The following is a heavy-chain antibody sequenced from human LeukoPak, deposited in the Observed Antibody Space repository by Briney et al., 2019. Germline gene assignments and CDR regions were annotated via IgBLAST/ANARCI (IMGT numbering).Heavy chain of an antibody. Sequence: SVKVSCKASGGTFSSYAISWVRQAPGQGLEWMGGIIPIFGTANYAQKFQGRVTITADESTSTTYMELSSLRSEDTAVYYCARDSLGAPPLAAAADYNWFDPWGQGTLVTVSS. V-gene: IGHV1-69*13. CDR2: IIPIFGTA. CDR1: GGTFSSYA. CDR3: ARDSLGAPPLAAAADYNWFDP. D-gene: IGHD6-13*01. J-gene: IGHJ5*02.